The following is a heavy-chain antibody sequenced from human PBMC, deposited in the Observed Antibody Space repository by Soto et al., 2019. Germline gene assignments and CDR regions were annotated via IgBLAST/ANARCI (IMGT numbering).Heavy chain of an antibody. CDR2: ISAYNGNT. D-gene: IGHD2-21*01. CDR3: ASNQEHMGPPLDP. CDR1: GYTFTSYG. Sequence: GASVKVSCKASGYTFTSYGISWVRQAPGQGLEWMGWISAYNGNTNYAQKLQGRVTMTTDTSTSTAYMELRSPRSDDTAVYYFASNQEHMGPPLDPWGQGTLVTVSS. J-gene: IGHJ5*02. V-gene: IGHV1-18*04.